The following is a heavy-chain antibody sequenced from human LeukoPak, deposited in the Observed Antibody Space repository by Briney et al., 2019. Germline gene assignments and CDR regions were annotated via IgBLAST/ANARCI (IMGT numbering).Heavy chain of an antibody. V-gene: IGHV1-8*01. CDR2: MNPKSGNT. CDR1: GYTFTSYD. Sequence: GASVKVSCKASGYTFTSYDINWVRQATGQGLEWMGWMNPKSGNTGYAQKFQGRVTMTRNTSISTAYMELSSLRSEDTAVYYCARGTGSSSWYNYYYYGMDVWGQGTTVTVSS. CDR3: ARGTGSSSWYNYYYYGMDV. D-gene: IGHD6-13*01. J-gene: IGHJ6*02.